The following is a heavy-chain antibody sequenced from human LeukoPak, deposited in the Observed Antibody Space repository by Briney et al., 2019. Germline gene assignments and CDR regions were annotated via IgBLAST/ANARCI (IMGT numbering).Heavy chain of an antibody. CDR2: ISYDGSDK. CDR3: AKDLVGSSWSHGFDY. Sequence: GGSLRLSCAASGFTFTSYGMHWVRQAPGKGLEWVAVISYDGSDKSYADSVKGRFTISRDNSKNTLYLQMNSLRVEDTAVYYGAKDLVGSSWSHGFDYWGQGTLVTVSS. D-gene: IGHD6-13*01. V-gene: IGHV3-30*18. J-gene: IGHJ4*02. CDR1: GFTFTSYG.